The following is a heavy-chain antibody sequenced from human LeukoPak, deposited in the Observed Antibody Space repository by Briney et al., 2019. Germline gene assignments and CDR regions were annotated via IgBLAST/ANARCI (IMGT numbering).Heavy chain of an antibody. CDR3: ARDPPGSGWYYFDY. J-gene: IGHJ4*02. CDR1: GGSISSYY. D-gene: IGHD6-19*01. CDR2: MYTGGST. V-gene: IGHV4-4*07. Sequence: SETLSLTCTVSGGSISSYYWSWIRQPAGKGLEWIGRMYTGGSTNYNPSLKSRVTMSVDTSKNQLSLNLSSVTAADTAVYYCARDPPGSGWYYFDYWGQGTLVTVSS.